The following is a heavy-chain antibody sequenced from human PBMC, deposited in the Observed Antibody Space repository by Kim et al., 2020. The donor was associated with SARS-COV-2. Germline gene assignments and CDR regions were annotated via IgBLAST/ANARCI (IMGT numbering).Heavy chain of an antibody. D-gene: IGHD2-15*01. V-gene: IGHV3-64*01. J-gene: IGHJ6*02. CDR3: ARAPRCFSGGSCYFGGGMSAPGPPHYYYYGMDV. CDR1: GFTFSSYA. Sequence: GGSLRLSCAASGFTFSSYAMHWVRQAPGKGLEYVSAISSNGGSTYYANSVKGRFTISRDNSKNTLYLQMGSLRAEDMAVYYCARAPRCFSGGSCYFGGGMSAPGPPHYYYYGMDVWGQGTTVTVSS. CDR2: ISSNGGST.